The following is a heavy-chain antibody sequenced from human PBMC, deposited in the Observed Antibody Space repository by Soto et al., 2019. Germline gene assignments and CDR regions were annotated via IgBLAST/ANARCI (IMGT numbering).Heavy chain of an antibody. D-gene: IGHD2-2*01. J-gene: IGHJ5*02. V-gene: IGHV3-33*01. Sequence: PGGSLRLSCAASGFTFSSYGMHWVRQAPGKGLEWVAVIWNDGSNKYYADSVKGRFTISRDNSKNTLYLQMNSLRAEDTAVYYCARDGVGYQLLRGWFDPWGQGTLVTVSS. CDR1: GFTFSSYG. CDR3: ARDGVGYQLLRGWFDP. CDR2: IWNDGSNK.